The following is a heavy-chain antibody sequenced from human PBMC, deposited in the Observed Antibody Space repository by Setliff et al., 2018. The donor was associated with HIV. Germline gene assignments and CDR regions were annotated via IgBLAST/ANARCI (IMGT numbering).Heavy chain of an antibody. Sequence: ASVKVSCKISGYTLTELSIHWVRQAPGKGLEWMANFDPEDGETFYAQKFQGRLTMTEDTSTDTAYMELSSLRSDDTAMYYCATDPGYGSPWYSESFQHWGQGTVVTVSS. V-gene: IGHV1-24*01. D-gene: IGHD6-13*01. J-gene: IGHJ1*01. CDR2: FDPEDGET. CDR1: GYTLTELS. CDR3: ATDPGYGSPWYSESFQH.